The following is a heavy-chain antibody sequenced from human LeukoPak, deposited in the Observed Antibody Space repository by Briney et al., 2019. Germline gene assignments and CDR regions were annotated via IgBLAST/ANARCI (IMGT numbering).Heavy chain of an antibody. CDR1: GGSISSSNW. CDR2: IYTSGST. J-gene: IGHJ4*02. Sequence: SETLSLTCAVSGGSISSSNWWSWVRQPAGKGLEWIGRIYTSGSTNYNPSLKSRVTMSVDTSKNQFSLKLSSVTAADTAVYYCASVTGAAKEGLDYWGQGTLVTVSS. CDR3: ASVTGAAKEGLDY. D-gene: IGHD5-18*01. V-gene: IGHV4-4*07.